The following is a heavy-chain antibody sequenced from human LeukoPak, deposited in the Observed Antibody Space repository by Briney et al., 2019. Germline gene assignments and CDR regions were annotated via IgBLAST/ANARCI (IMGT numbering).Heavy chain of an antibody. V-gene: IGHV4-39*01. CDR2: IYYSGST. CDR3: ARQGVVYGSGISGWFDP. Sequence: SETLSLTCTVSGGSISSSSYYWGWIRQPPGKGLEWIGSIYYSGSTYYNPSLKSRVTISVDTSKNQFSLKLSSVTAADTAAYYCARQGVVYGSGISGWFDPWGQGTLVTVSS. D-gene: IGHD3-10*01. CDR1: GGSISSSSYY. J-gene: IGHJ5*02.